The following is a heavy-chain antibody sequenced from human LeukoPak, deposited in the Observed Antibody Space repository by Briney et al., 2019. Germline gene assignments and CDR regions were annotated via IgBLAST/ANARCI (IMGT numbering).Heavy chain of an antibody. CDR2: IGIDSGNT. V-gene: IGHV3-48*01. Sequence: GGSLRLSCAASGFTFSDYSMNWVRQAPGKGLEWISYIGIDSGNTNNADSVKGRLTISGEKAKNSLYLKRNSLRVEDTAVYYCARDYKCAFDNWGQGTLVTVSS. CDR1: GFTFSDYS. D-gene: IGHD1-1*01. J-gene: IGHJ4*02. CDR3: ARDYKCAFDN.